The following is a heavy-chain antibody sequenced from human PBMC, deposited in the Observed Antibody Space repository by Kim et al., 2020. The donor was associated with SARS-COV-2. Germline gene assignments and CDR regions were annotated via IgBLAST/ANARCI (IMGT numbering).Heavy chain of an antibody. CDR3: ARGGSLCY. J-gene: IGHJ4*02. V-gene: IGHV1-18*01. CDR2: NGNT. D-gene: IGHD2-21*01. Sequence: NGNTNYAQKLQGRVTMTTDTSTSTAYMELRSLRSDDTAVYYCARGGSLCYWGQGTLVTVSS.